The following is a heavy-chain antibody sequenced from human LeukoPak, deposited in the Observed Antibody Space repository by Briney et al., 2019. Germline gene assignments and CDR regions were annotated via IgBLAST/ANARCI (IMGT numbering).Heavy chain of an antibody. J-gene: IGHJ3*02. V-gene: IGHV4-39*01. CDR2: IYYSGST. Sequence: SETLSLTCTVSGGSISSSSYYWGWIRQPPGKGLEWIGSIYYSGSTYYNLSLKSRVTISVDTSKNQFSLKLSSVTAADTAVYYCARQRRDSSGYHDAFDIWGQGTMVTVSS. D-gene: IGHD3-22*01. CDR3: ARQRRDSSGYHDAFDI. CDR1: GGSISSSSYY.